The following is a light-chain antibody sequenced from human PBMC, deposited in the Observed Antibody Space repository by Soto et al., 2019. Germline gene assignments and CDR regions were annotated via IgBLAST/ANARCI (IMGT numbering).Light chain of an antibody. V-gene: IGKV3-20*01. CDR1: QSVSSSY. J-gene: IGKJ1*01. Sequence: ETVLTQSPGTLSLSPGERATLSCRASQSVSSSYLAWYQQKPGQAPRLLIYGASSRATGIPDRFSGSGSGTDFPLTISRLESEDFAEYYCQQYVSSPPSWTFGQGTKVEI. CDR3: QQYVSSPPSWT. CDR2: GAS.